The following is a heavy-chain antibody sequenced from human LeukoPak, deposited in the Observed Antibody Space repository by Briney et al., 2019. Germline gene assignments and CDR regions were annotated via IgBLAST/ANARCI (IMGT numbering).Heavy chain of an antibody. Sequence: SVKVSCKASGGTFSSYAISWVRQATGQGLEWMGGIIPIFGTANYAQKFQGRVTITADESTSTAYMELSSLRSEDTAVYYCARDYYDSSGYARWFDPWGQGTLVTVSS. CDR3: ARDYYDSSGYARWFDP. V-gene: IGHV1-69*13. D-gene: IGHD3-22*01. J-gene: IGHJ5*02. CDR1: GGTFSSYA. CDR2: IIPIFGTA.